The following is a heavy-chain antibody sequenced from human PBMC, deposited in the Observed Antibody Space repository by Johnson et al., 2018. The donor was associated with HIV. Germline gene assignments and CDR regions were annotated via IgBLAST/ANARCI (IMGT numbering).Heavy chain of an antibody. CDR1: GFTFSSYW. Sequence: VQLVESGGGLVKPGGSLRLSCAASGFTFSSYWMHWVRQAPGKGLEWVAFIRYAGSNKYYVDSVKGRFTISRDNAKNSLYLQMNSLRAEDTAVYYCARGGYYYDSYDAFDIWGQGTMVTVSS. CDR2: IRYAGSNK. D-gene: IGHD3-22*01. CDR3: ARGGYYYDSYDAFDI. V-gene: IGHV3-7*01. J-gene: IGHJ3*02.